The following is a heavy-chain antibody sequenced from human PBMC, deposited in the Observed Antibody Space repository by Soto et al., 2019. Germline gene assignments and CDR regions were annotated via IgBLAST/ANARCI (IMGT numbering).Heavy chain of an antibody. J-gene: IGHJ4*02. CDR1: GGSFSGYY. CDR3: ARGRRIAAAGTGFVY. CDR2: INHSGST. V-gene: IGHV4-34*01. D-gene: IGHD6-13*01. Sequence: SETLSLTCAVYGGSFSGYYWRWMRHPPGKGLEWIGEINHSGSTNYSPPLKSRVTISVYTSKNQFSLKLSSVTAADTAVYYCARGRRIAAAGTGFVYWGQGTLVTVSS.